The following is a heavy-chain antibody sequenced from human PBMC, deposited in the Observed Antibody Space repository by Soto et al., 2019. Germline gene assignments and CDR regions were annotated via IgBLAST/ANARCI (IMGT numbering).Heavy chain of an antibody. CDR3: AGGGFYNTRGYVYGMDV. Sequence: GGSLRLSCVACGFNFTDYFIHWVRQAPCRGLEWVAFMSFDGANEFYADFAKGRFTLSRDNSKHTLFLQMKGLRLDDSAVYFCAGGGFYNTRGYVYGMDVWGQGTTVTVCS. D-gene: IGHD2-15*01. J-gene: IGHJ6*02. CDR2: MSFDGANE. CDR1: GFNFTDYF. V-gene: IGHV3-30-3*01.